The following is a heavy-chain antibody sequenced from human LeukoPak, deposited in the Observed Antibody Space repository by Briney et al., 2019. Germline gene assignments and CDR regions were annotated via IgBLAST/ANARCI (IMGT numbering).Heavy chain of an antibody. CDR1: GYTFTGYY. Sequence: ASVKVSCKASGYTFTGYYMHWVRQATGQGLEWMGRINPNSGGANYAQKFQGRVTMTRDTSISTAYMELSRLRSDDTAVYYCARDRRDIVLMPFDYWGQGTLVTVSS. D-gene: IGHD2-8*01. CDR3: ARDRRDIVLMPFDY. CDR2: INPNSGGA. V-gene: IGHV1-2*06. J-gene: IGHJ4*02.